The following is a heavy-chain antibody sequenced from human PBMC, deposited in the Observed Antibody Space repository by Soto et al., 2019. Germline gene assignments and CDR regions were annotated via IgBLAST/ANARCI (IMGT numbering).Heavy chain of an antibody. CDR1: GFTFNNYA. Sequence: GGSLRLSCAASGFTFNNYAMNWVSQAPGRGLEWVSIISPNGDSTYYADSVKGRFTISRDNSQNTVFLQMNSLRAEDTAIYFCAKVRLTDYLRYAPHLWGQGTLVTVSS. D-gene: IGHD2-8*01. CDR2: ISPNGDST. CDR3: AKVRLTDYLRYAPHL. J-gene: IGHJ3*01. V-gene: IGHV3-23*01.